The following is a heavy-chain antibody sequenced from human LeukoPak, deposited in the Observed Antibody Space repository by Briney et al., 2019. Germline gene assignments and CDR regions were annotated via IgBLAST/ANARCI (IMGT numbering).Heavy chain of an antibody. CDR3: AKEGDGPFDY. CDR2: ISWNSGSI. Sequence: GRSLRLSCAASGFTFDDYAMHWVRQAPGKGLEWVSGISWNSGSIGYADSVKSRFTISRDNAKNSLYLQMNSLRAEDTALYYCAKEGDGPFDYWGQGTLVTVSS. CDR1: GFTFDDYA. D-gene: IGHD5-24*01. V-gene: IGHV3-9*01. J-gene: IGHJ4*02.